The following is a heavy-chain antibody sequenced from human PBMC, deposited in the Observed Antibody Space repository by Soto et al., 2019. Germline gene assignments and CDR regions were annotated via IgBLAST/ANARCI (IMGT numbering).Heavy chain of an antibody. CDR1: RGSISSSSYY. Sequence: EIMSLTCTVSRGSISSSSYYWAWIRQPPGKGLEWIGSVYYSGSTYYNPSLKSRVTISVDALKNQFSLNLSFVTAADTAVYYCARHDASGHLFYDWGQGTMVTVSS. D-gene: IGHD3-3*02. CDR3: ARHDASGHLFYD. J-gene: IGHJ4*02. CDR2: VYYSGST. V-gene: IGHV4-39*01.